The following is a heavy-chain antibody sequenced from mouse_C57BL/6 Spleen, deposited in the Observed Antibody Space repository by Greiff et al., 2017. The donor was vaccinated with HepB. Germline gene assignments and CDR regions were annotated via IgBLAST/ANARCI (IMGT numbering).Heavy chain of an antibody. CDR3: AREDYYGSSFAY. V-gene: IGHV1-72*01. CDR1: GYTFTSYW. Sequence: QVQLQQPGAELVKPGASVKLSCKASGYTFTSYWMHWVKQRPGRGLEWIGRIDPNSGGTKYNEKFKGKATLTVDKPSSTAYMQLSSLTSEDSAVYYCAREDYYGSSFAYWGQGTLVTVSA. CDR2: IDPNSGGT. J-gene: IGHJ3*01. D-gene: IGHD1-1*01.